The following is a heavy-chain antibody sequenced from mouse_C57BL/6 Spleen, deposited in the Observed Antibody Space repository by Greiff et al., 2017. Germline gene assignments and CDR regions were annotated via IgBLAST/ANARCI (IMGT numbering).Heavy chain of an antibody. CDR3: ARTMGNYDGSSYRYYFDY. Sequence: EVKLMESGPELVKPGSSVKISCKASGYSFTDYNMNWVKQSNGKSLEWIGVINPNYGTTSYNQKFKGKATLTVDQSSSTAYMQLNSLTSEDSAVYYCARTMGNYDGSSYRYYFDYWGQGTTLTVSS. CDR1: GYSFTDYN. CDR2: INPNYGTT. D-gene: IGHD1-1*01. J-gene: IGHJ2*01. V-gene: IGHV1-39*01.